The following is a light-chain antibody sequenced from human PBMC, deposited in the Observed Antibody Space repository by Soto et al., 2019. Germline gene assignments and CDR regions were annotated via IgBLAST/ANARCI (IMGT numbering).Light chain of an antibody. CDR3: QQLNSYPCT. CDR2: AAS. J-gene: IGKJ3*01. V-gene: IGKV1-9*01. CDR1: QGISSY. Sequence: IQLTQSPSSLSASVGDRVTITCRASQGISSYLAWYQQKPGKAPKLLIYAASTLQSGVPSRFSGSGSGTEFTLTISSLQPEDFATYYCQQLNSYPCTFGHGTKVDIK.